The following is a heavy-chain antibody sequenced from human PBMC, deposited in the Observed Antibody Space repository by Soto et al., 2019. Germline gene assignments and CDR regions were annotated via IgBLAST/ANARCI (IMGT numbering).Heavy chain of an antibody. J-gene: IGHJ4*02. CDR1: GGSISSYY. V-gene: IGHV4-59*01. CDR2: IYYSGST. CDR3: ARGNVVIKVGFDY. D-gene: IGHD3-22*01. Sequence: PSETLSLTCTVSGGSISSYYWRWVRQPPGKGLEWIGYIYYSGSTNYNPSLKSRVTISVDTSKNQFSLKLSSVTAADTAVYYCARGNVVIKVGFDYWGQGTLVTVSS.